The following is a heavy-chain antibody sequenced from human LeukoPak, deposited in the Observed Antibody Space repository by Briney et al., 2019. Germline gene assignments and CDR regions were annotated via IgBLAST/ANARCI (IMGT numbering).Heavy chain of an antibody. D-gene: IGHD2-21*01. CDR1: GFTFSTYW. V-gene: IGHV3-7*05. CDR2: INQDGSDK. J-gene: IGHJ4*02. CDR3: ARGGGGSDY. Sequence: GGSLRLSCEASGFTFSTYWTNWVRQTPGKGLEWVANINQDGSDKYYVDSVKGRFIISRDNAKNSLYLQMNSLRAEDTAVYYCARGGGGSDYWGQGTLVTASS.